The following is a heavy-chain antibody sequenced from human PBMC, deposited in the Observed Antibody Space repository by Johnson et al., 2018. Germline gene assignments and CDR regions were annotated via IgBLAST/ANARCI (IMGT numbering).Heavy chain of an antibody. CDR3: ARGVGCGVVSCYPDAFDI. CDR1: GLTFTTYW. CDR2: IDTDGRST. J-gene: IGHJ3*02. D-gene: IGHD2-15*01. Sequence: VQLVESGGGFVQPGGSLRLSCAASGLTFTTYWMHWVRKAPGKRLVWVSRIDTDGRSTTYADSVKGRFNTSRDNAKNTLYLQMNSLRAEDTAVYPCARGVGCGVVSCYPDAFDIWGQGTMVTVSS. V-gene: IGHV3-74*03.